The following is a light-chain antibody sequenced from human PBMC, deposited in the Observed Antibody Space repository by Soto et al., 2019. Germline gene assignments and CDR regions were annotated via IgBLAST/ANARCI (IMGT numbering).Light chain of an antibody. CDR1: QSITDW. V-gene: IGKV1-5*03. CDR3: QHYITYPYT. Sequence: DIQMTQSPSTLSASVGDTVTITCRASQSITDWLAWYQQKPGKAPKLLIYKASSLESGVPSRFSGGGSGTEFTLTISSLQPDDFASYYCQHYITYPYTFGQGTKVDIK. CDR2: KAS. J-gene: IGKJ2*01.